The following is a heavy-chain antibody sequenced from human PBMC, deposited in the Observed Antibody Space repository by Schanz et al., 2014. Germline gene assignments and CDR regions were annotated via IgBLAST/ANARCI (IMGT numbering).Heavy chain of an antibody. Sequence: QVQLQESGPGLVKPSQTLSLTCIVSGGSISSGTYYWSWLRQPAGKGLEWIGRIYTSGSTNYNPSLKSRVTISVDTSKNQFSLNLSSATAADTAVYYCARDRGHGDLPGDIWGQGTMVTVSS. CDR3: ARDRGHGDLPGDI. J-gene: IGHJ3*02. D-gene: IGHD4-17*01. CDR1: GGSISSGTYY. V-gene: IGHV4-61*02. CDR2: IYTSGST.